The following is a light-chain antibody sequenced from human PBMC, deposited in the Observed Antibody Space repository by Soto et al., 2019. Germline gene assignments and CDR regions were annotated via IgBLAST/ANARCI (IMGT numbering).Light chain of an antibody. V-gene: IGKV3-15*01. CDR1: QSVSSN. Sequence: EIVMTQSPATLSVSPGERATLSCRASQSVSSNLAWYQQKPGQAPSLLIYDASTRATGIPARFSGSGSGTDFTLTISSLQSEDFAVYYCQQYNNWPPTFGQGTKVDIK. CDR2: DAS. CDR3: QQYNNWPPT. J-gene: IGKJ1*01.